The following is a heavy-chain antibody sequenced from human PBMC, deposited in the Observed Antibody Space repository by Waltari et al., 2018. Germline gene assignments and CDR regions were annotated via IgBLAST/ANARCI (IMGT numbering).Heavy chain of an antibody. D-gene: IGHD5-12*01. CDR3: AKDSELGWLQLKY. V-gene: IGHV3-30*02. J-gene: IGHJ4*02. CDR1: GFTFSSHG. CDR2: IRYDGSNK. Sequence: QVQLVESGGGVVQPGGSLRLSCAASGFTFSSHGMHWVRQAPGKGLEWVAFIRYDGSNKYYADSVKGRFTISRDNSKNTLYLQMNSLRAEDTAVYYCAKDSELGWLQLKYWGQGTLVTVSS.